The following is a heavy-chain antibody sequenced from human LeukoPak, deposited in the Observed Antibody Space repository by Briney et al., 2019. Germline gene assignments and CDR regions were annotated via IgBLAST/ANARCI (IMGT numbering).Heavy chain of an antibody. D-gene: IGHD6-13*01. CDR3: AREAVGSSWYLHY. Sequence: ASVKVSCKASGYTFTGYYMHWVRQAPGQGLEWMGWINPNSGGTNYAQKFQGRVTMTRDTSISTAYMELSRLRSDDTAVYYCAREAVGSSWYLHYWGQGTLVTVSS. CDR2: INPNSGGT. V-gene: IGHV1-2*02. J-gene: IGHJ4*02. CDR1: GYTFTGYY.